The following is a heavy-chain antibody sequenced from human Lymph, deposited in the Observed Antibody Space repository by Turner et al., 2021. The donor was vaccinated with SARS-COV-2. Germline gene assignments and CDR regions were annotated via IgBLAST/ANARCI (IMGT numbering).Heavy chain of an antibody. Sequence: QVQLVESGGGVVQPGRSLRLSCAASGFTFSTYAIYWVRQAPGKGLEWVAVISYDGSNKDCADSVEDRFTISRDNSKNTLYLQMNSLRAEDTAVDYCARYASGGYFYYGMDVWGQGTTVTVSS. CDR2: ISYDGSNK. CDR3: ARYASGGYFYYGMDV. CDR1: GFTFSTYA. J-gene: IGHJ6*02. V-gene: IGHV3-30*04. D-gene: IGHD3-10*01.